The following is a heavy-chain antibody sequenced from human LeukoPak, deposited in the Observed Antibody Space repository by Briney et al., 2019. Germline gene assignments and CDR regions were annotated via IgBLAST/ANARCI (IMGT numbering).Heavy chain of an antibody. CDR2: IIPIFGTA. V-gene: IGHV1-69*06. D-gene: IGHD3-9*01. CDR1: GGTFSSYA. Sequence: SVKVSCKASGGTFSSYAISWVRQAPGQGLEWMGGIIPIFGTANYAQKSQGRVTITADKSTSTAYMELSSLRSEDTAVYYCARDYYDILTGYFSFDYWGQGTLVTVSS. CDR3: ARDYYDILTGYFSFDY. J-gene: IGHJ4*02.